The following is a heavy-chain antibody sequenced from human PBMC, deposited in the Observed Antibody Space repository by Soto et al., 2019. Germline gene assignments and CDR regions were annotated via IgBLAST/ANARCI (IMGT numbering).Heavy chain of an antibody. CDR3: ARGGAMLVDY. J-gene: IGHJ4*02. D-gene: IGHD2-8*01. Sequence: EVQLVESGGGVVQPGGSLRLSCTASGFTFNTHWMHWVSQAPGKGLVWVSRIYFDGITTNYADSVKGRLTVSSDNANNTLYRHVNTLGDGDTAVYYCARGGAMLVDYWGQATPVTVSS. CDR1: GFTFNTHW. CDR2: IYFDGITT. V-gene: IGHV3-74*01.